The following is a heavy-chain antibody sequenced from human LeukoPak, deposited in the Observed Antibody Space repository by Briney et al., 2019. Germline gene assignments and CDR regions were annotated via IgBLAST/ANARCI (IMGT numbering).Heavy chain of an antibody. Sequence: GGSLRLSCAVSGFTFSTYWMSWVRQAPGKGLEWVVNIRQDGSAKYYVDSVRGRFTISRDNAKNSLYLQMNSLRAEDTGVYYCATSSDAPANMWGQGTLVTVSS. V-gene: IGHV3-7*01. CDR3: ATSSDAPANM. CDR2: IRQDGSAK. CDR1: GFTFSTYW. J-gene: IGHJ4*02. D-gene: IGHD2-2*01.